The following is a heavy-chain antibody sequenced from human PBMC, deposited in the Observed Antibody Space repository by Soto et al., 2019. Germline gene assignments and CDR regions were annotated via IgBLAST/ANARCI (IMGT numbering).Heavy chain of an antibody. CDR3: AIGERLSTCYFNL. CDR1: AFTFNSVA. CDR2: GSGIGGAT. D-gene: IGHD3-3*01. J-gene: IGHJ4*02. Sequence: SGGTLRLSFAASAFTFNSVAVSRARQATGKGLVCVSAGSGIGGATYYADSVKGRCTGSRGNSRNTVYLQVGRLRVEDAAVYLCAIGERLSTCYFNLWGKGTLVTVSS. V-gene: IGHV3-23*01.